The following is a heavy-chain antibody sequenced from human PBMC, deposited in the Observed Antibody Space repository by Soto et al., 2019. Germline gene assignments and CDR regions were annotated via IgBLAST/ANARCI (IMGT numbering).Heavy chain of an antibody. J-gene: IGHJ6*02. CDR2: IVVGSGNT. CDR3: AADYNFWSGYSNYYYGMDV. V-gene: IGHV1-58*01. Sequence: GAAVKVSCKASGFTFTSSAVQWVRQARGQRXEWIGWIVVGSGNTNYAQKFQERVTITRDMSTSTAYMELSSLRSEDTAVYYCAADYNFWSGYSNYYYGMDVWGQGPTVTVSS. CDR1: GFTFTSSA. D-gene: IGHD3-3*01.